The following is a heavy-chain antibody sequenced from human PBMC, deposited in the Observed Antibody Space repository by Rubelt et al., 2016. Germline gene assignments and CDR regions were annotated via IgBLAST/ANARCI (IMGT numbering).Heavy chain of an antibody. CDR3: ARGVDTAMVFAFDI. V-gene: IGHV4-34*01. CDR1: GGSFSGYY. D-gene: IGHD5-18*01. J-gene: IGHJ3*02. Sequence: QVQLQQWGAGLLKPSETLSLTCAVYGGSFSGYYWSWIRQPPGKGLEWIGEINHSGSTNYNPSLKGRVTISVDTSKNQFSLKLSSVTAADTAVYYCARGVDTAMVFAFDIWGQGTMVTVSS. CDR2: INHSGST.